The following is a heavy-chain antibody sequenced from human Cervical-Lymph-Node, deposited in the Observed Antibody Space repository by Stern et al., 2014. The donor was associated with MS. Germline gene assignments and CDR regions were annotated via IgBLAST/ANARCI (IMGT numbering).Heavy chain of an antibody. CDR2: VSYSGNT. CDR3: ARDRGGGYRFDY. Sequence: QVQLQESGPGLVKPSETLSLTCTVSGGSLTSYYWSWIRQPPGKGLEWVGYVSYSGNTNYNPSLHSRVTISVDTSKNQFSLRLSSVTAADTALYYCARDRGGGYRFDYWGRGTLVTVSS. J-gene: IGHJ4*02. CDR1: GGSLTSYY. D-gene: IGHD3-22*01. V-gene: IGHV4-59*01.